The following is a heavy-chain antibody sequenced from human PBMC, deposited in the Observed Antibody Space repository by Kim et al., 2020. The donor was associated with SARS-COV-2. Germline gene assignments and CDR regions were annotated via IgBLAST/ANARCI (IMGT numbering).Heavy chain of an antibody. CDR2: IKQDGSEK. Sequence: GGSLRLSCAASGFTFSSYWMSWVRQAPGKGLEWVANIKQDGSEKYYVDSVKGRFTISRDNAKNSLYLQMNSLRAEDTAVYYCARDRRGGYCSSTSCKSDYYYGMDVWGQGTTVTVSS. J-gene: IGHJ6*02. CDR3: ARDRRGGYCSSTSCKSDYYYGMDV. D-gene: IGHD2-2*01. CDR1: GFTFSSYW. V-gene: IGHV3-7*01.